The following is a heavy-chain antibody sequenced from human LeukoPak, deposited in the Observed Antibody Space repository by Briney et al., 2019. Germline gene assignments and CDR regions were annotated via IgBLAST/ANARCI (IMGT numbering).Heavy chain of an antibody. V-gene: IGHV1-18*01. J-gene: IGHJ4*02. CDR3: ASMSGYYPSYYFDY. D-gene: IGHD3-3*01. CDR1: GYTFISYG. Sequence: ASVKVSCKASGYTFISYGITWVRQAPGQGLEWLGWISAYNGNIDYAQKLQGRVTLTTDTSTSTAYMEVRSLRSDDTAVYYRASMSGYYPSYYFDYWGQGTLVTVSS. CDR2: ISAYNGNI.